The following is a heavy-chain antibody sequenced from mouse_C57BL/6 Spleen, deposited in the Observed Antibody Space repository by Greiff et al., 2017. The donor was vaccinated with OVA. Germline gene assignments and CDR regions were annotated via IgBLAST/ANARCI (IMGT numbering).Heavy chain of an antibody. V-gene: IGHV6-3*01. CDR3: TEVGGHYDY. Sequence: EVKLMESGGGLVQPGGSMKLSCVASGFTFSNYWMNWVRQSPGKGLEWVAQIRLKSDNYATNYAESGKGRFTISRDDSKSSVYLQMNNLRAEDTGIYYFTEVGGHYDYWGQGTTLTVSS. CDR2: IRLKSDNYAT. CDR1: GFTFSNYW. D-gene: IGHD2-1*01. J-gene: IGHJ2*01.